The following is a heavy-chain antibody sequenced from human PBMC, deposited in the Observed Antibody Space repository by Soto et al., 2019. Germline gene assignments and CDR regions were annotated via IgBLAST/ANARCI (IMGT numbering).Heavy chain of an antibody. CDR2: ISGSGGGT. J-gene: IGHJ4*02. CDR1: GFTFSSYS. V-gene: IGHV3-23*01. D-gene: IGHD1-1*01. Sequence: GGSLRLSCAASGFTFSSYSMNWVRQAPGKGLEWVSSISGSGGGTYYADSVKGRFTFSRDNSKNTLHLQMNSLRAEDTAVYYCAKFGMATTKRSPPYYIDYWGQGALVTVSS. CDR3: AKFGMATTKRSPPYYIDY.